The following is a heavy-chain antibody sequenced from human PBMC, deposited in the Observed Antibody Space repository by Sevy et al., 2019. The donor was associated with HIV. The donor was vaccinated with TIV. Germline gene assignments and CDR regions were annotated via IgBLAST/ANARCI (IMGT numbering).Heavy chain of an antibody. D-gene: IGHD6-13*01. CDR3: APPSPRIAAAASAFYGN. CDR1: GYSFSSYA. V-gene: IGHV3-23*01. J-gene: IGHJ4*02. CDR2: INGRGGST. Sequence: GGSLRLSCVVSGYSFSSYAISWVRQAPGKGLEWVSTINGRGGSTYYADSVKGRFTISRDNPKNTLFLQMINLRVDDTAIYYCAPPSPRIAAAASAFYGNWGQGTLVTGSS.